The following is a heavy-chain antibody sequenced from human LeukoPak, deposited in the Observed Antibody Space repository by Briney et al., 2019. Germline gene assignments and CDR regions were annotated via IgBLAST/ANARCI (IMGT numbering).Heavy chain of an antibody. V-gene: IGHV4-61*01. CDR3: ARVAAAGTGWFDP. J-gene: IGHJ5*02. CDR2: IYYSGST. D-gene: IGHD6-13*01. Sequence: PSETLSLTCTVSGGSISSSSYYWSWIRQPPGKGLEWIGYIYYSGSTNYNPSLKSRVTISVDTSKNQFSLKLSSVTAADTAVYYCARVAAAGTGWFDPWGQGTLVTVSS. CDR1: GGSISSSSYY.